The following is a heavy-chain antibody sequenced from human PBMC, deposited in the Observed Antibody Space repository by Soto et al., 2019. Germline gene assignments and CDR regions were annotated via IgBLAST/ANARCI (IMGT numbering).Heavy chain of an antibody. V-gene: IGHV3-23*01. CDR2: INHNSGYA. J-gene: IGHJ4*02. CDR3: EKDSGGTVVTTSDS. CDR1: GFPFSLYL. Sequence: GGSLRLSCAAPGFPFSLYLMSWVRQAPGKELEWVALINHNSGYAYYTDSVKGRFTISRDNTKNTLYLQMDSLRAEATAVYYCEKDSGGTVVTTSDSWGQGTLVTVSS. D-gene: IGHD1-26*01.